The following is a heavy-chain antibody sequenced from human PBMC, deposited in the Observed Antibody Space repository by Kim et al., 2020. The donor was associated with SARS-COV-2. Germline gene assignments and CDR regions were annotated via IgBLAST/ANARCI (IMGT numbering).Heavy chain of an antibody. CDR3: ARKPRYSSGWYIIDY. J-gene: IGHJ4*01. CDR2: ISYDGSNK. Sequence: GGSLRLSCAASGFTFSSYAMHWVRQAPGKGLEWVAVISYDGSNKYYADSVKGRFTISRDNSKNTLYLQMNSLRAEDTAVYYCARKPRYSSGWYIIDYWG. CDR1: GFTFSSYA. D-gene: IGHD6-19*01. V-gene: IGHV3-30*04.